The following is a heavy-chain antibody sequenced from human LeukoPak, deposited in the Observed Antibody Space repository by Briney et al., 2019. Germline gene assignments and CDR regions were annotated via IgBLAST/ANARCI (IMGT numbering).Heavy chain of an antibody. D-gene: IGHD3-3*01. CDR3: ARDGGYDFWSGYLDY. Sequence: GGSLRLSCAASGFTFSSYWMSWVRQAPGKGREGVANIKQDGSEKYYVDSVKGRFTISRDNAKDSLYLQMNSLRAEDTAVYYCARDGGYDFWSGYLDYWGQETLVTVSS. CDR1: GFTFSSYW. V-gene: IGHV3-7*03. CDR2: IKQDGSEK. J-gene: IGHJ4*02.